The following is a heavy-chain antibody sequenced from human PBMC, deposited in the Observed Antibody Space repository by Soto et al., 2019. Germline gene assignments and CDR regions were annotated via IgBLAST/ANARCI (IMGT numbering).Heavy chain of an antibody. D-gene: IGHD4-17*01. CDR1: GGTFSSYA. Sequence: SVKVSCKASGGTFSSYAISWVRQAPGQGLEWMGGIITIFGTANYAQKFQGRVTITADESTSTAYMELSSLRSEGTAVYYCARVSPEYDYGDPQRDYYGMDVWGQGTTVTVSS. J-gene: IGHJ6*02. V-gene: IGHV1-69*13. CDR2: IITIFGTA. CDR3: ARVSPEYDYGDPQRDYYGMDV.